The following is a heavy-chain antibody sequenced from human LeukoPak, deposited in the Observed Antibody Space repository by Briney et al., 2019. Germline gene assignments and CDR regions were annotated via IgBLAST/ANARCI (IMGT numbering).Heavy chain of an antibody. D-gene: IGHD2-21*02. CDR2: FDPEDGET. CDR1: GYTLTELS. CDR3: ATAVTVVVTGSYFDY. V-gene: IGHV1-24*01. J-gene: IGHJ4*02. Sequence: ASVKVSCKVSGYTLTELSMHWVRQAPGKGLEWMGGFDPEDGETIYAQEFQGRVTMTEDTSTDTAYMELSSLRSEDTAVYYCATAVTVVVTGSYFDYWGQGTLVTVSS.